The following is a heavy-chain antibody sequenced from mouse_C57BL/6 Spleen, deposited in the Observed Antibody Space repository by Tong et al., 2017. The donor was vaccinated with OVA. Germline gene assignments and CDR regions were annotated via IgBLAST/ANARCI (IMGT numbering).Heavy chain of an antibody. CDR2: ISYSGST. CDR3: ARGGLRLDY. V-gene: IGHV3-6*01. CDR1: GYSITSGYY. D-gene: IGHD3-1*01. Sequence: EVQLQESGPGLVKPSQSLSLTCSVTGYSITSGYYWNWIRQFPGNKLEWMGYISYSGSTNYNPSLKSRISITHDTSKNHFFLKLNSVTTEDTATYYCARGGLRLDYWGQGTTLTVSS. J-gene: IGHJ2*01.